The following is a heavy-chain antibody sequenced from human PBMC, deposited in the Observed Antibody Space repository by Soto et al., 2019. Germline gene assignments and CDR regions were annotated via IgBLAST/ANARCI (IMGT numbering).Heavy chain of an antibody. J-gene: IGHJ4*02. D-gene: IGHD4-17*01. V-gene: IGHV3-21*01. CDR2: ISSSSYI. CDR1: GFTFSSYS. CDR3: ARETNYGEDFDY. Sequence: GGSLRLSCAASGFTFSSYSMNWVRQAPGKGLEWVSSISSSSYIYYADSVKGRFTISRENAKNSLYLQMDSLRAEDTAVYYCARETNYGEDFDYWGQGTLVTVSS.